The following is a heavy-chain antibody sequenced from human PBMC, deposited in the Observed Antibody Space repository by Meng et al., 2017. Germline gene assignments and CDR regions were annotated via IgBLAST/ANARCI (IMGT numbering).Heavy chain of an antibody. CDR3: ARVPTYYYDSSGYYLFDY. D-gene: IGHD3-22*01. V-gene: IGHV4-34*01. CDR2: INHSGST. CDR1: GGSFSGYY. J-gene: IGHJ4*02. Sequence: QGELQEGGAGLLRPSETLSLTGAGYGGSFSGYYWSWIRQPPGKGLEWIGEINHSGSTNYNPSLKSRVTISVDTSKNQFSLKLSSVTAADTAVYYCARVPTYYYDSSGYYLFDYWGQGTLVTVSS.